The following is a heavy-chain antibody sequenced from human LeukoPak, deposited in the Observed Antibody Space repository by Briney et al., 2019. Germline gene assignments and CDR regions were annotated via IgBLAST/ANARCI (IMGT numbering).Heavy chain of an antibody. V-gene: IGHV3-21*01. CDR3: AREAAYYDSSGYYVY. J-gene: IGHJ4*02. D-gene: IGHD3-22*01. CDR1: GFNLSSYS. CDR2: ISSSSSYI. Sequence: PGGALRLSCAASGFNLSSYSMNWVRQAPGEGLEWVSSISSSSSYIYYADSVKGRFTISRDNAKNSLYLQMNSLRAEDTAVYYCAREAAYYDSSGYYVYWGQGTLVTVSS.